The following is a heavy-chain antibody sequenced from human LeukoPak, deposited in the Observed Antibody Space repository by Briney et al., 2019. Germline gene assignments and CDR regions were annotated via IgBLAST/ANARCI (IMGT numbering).Heavy chain of an antibody. V-gene: IGHV3-7*01. Sequence: QPGGSLRLSCEASGFAFSSYWASWVRQAPGKGLEWVANINQDGNSQNYVDSVRGRFTISKDNAKNSVYLQMNSLRAEDTAVYYCARSLWPEDYWGQGILVTASS. D-gene: IGHD2-21*01. CDR2: INQDGNSQ. J-gene: IGHJ4*02. CDR3: ARSLWPEDY. CDR1: GFAFSSYW.